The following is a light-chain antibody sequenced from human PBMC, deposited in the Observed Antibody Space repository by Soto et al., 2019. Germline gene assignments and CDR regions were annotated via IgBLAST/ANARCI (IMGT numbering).Light chain of an antibody. CDR1: QSLVYSDGNTY. CDR2: KVS. CDR3: MQPTHWPRT. Sequence: DVGKSQSPRSRPGTLGQPSCIYGRSSQSLVYSDGNTYLNWFQQRPGQSPRRLIYKVSNRDSGVPDRFSGSGSGADFTLNISRVEAEDVGVYYCMQPTHWPRTFGQGTKVDIK. J-gene: IGKJ1*01. V-gene: IGKV2-30*01.